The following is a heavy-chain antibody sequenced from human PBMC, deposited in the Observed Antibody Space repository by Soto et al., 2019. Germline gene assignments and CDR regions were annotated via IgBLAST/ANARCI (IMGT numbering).Heavy chain of an antibody. J-gene: IGHJ4*02. CDR3: EQEDEENENVPIPGDN. CDR2: LSGSGTMR. D-gene: IGHD2-2*01. Sequence: PGGSLRLSCAASGFSFRNYAMTWVRQAPGKGLEWVSGLSGSGTMRYYADSVRGRFIISRDNAKNTLFLQMDNLRVEDSAVYYCEQEDEENENVPIPGDNWGQGTPVTVSS. V-gene: IGHV3-23*01. CDR1: GFSFRNYA.